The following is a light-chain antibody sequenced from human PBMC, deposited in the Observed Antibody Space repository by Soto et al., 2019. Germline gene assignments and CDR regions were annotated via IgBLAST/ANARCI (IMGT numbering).Light chain of an antibody. CDR3: QKSHSTPFT. V-gene: IGKV1-39*01. Sequence: DIQMTQSPSSLSASVGDRVSITCRASQSISTSLNWYQQRPGRAPKLLSYSASNLQRGVPSRFSGSGSGTDFPLTNNSQQPEDFSTYYCQKSHSTPFTFAQWTNLEIK. CDR2: SAS. CDR1: QSISTS. J-gene: IGKJ2*01.